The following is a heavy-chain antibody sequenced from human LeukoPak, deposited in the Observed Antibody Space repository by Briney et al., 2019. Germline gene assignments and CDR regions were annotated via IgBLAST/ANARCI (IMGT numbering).Heavy chain of an antibody. Sequence: PGRSLRLSCAASGFSFSSYGMHWVRQAPGKGLEWVAVISYDGSNKYYADSMKGRFTISRDNSKNTLYLQMNSLRAEDTAVYYCAKDPVGAGYFDYWGQGTLVTVSS. CDR1: GFSFSSYG. CDR3: AKDPVGAGYFDY. CDR2: ISYDGSNK. V-gene: IGHV3-30*18. D-gene: IGHD1-26*01. J-gene: IGHJ4*02.